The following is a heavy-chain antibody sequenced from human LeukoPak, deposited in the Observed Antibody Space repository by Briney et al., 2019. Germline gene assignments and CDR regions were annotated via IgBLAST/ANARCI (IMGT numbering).Heavy chain of an antibody. Sequence: GGSLRLSCAASGFSFNSYTMCWVRQAPGKGLEWVSTISGSGGDTSYADSVKGRFTVSRDNSKNTLYLQMNSLRAEDTAVYYCAKMRYYYGSGSYSPWFDPWGQGTLVTVSS. CDR2: ISGSGGDT. V-gene: IGHV3-23*01. CDR1: GFSFNSYT. D-gene: IGHD3-10*01. CDR3: AKMRYYYGSGSYSPWFDP. J-gene: IGHJ5*02.